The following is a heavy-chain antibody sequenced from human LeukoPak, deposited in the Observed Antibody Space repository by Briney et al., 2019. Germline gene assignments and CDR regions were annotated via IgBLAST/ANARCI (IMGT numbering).Heavy chain of an antibody. D-gene: IGHD1-26*01. CDR3: AKDVVGAEGSFEM. Sequence: GGSLRLSCAASGFRFDSFYMGWIRQVPGKGLDYIAFISASGAVPYYAESVKGRFTISRDNAKNSVSLQMNSLSADDTAVYYCAKDVVGAEGSFEMWGQGTMVTVSS. J-gene: IGHJ3*02. CDR2: ISASGAVP. V-gene: IGHV3-11*04. CDR1: GFRFDSFY.